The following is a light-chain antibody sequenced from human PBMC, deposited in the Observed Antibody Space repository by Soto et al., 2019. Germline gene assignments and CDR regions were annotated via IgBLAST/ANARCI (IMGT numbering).Light chain of an antibody. CDR1: QSVSSSY. CDR2: CAS. J-gene: IGKJ3*01. CDR3: QQYGSSPIFT. Sequence: EIVLTQSPGTLSLSPGERATLSCRASQSVSSSYLAWYQQKPGQAPRLLIYCASSRVTGIPDRFSGSGSGTQFNLTISRLEPEDFAVYYCQQYGSSPIFTFGPGTKVDI. V-gene: IGKV3-20*01.